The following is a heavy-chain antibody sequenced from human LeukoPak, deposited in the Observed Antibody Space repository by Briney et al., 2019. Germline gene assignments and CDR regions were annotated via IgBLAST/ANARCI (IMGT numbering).Heavy chain of an antibody. CDR1: GFTFSRYA. V-gene: IGHV3-23*01. CDR2: ISGSGGST. CDR3: AKEGPIVRGFIITPPDY. Sequence: GGSLRLSCAASGFTFSRYAMSWVRQAPGKGLEWVSAISGSGGSTYYADSVKGRFTISRDNSKNTLYLRMNSLRAEDTAVNYCAKEGPIVRGFIITPPDYWGQGTLVTVSS. D-gene: IGHD3-10*01. J-gene: IGHJ4*02.